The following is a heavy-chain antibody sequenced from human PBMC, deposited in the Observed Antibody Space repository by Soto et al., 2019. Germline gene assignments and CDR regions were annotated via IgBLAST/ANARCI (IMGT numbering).Heavy chain of an antibody. Sequence: SESLSLTCTVSGGSISNYFCNWIRQPAGKGLEWIGRIDNSGSTNYNPSLKSRITMSADTSRNQFSLKLNSVTAADTAVYYCARGGQDFWSGPFDYWGQGALVTVSS. CDR2: IDNSGST. D-gene: IGHD3-3*01. V-gene: IGHV4-4*07. J-gene: IGHJ4*02. CDR1: GGSISNYF. CDR3: ARGGQDFWSGPFDY.